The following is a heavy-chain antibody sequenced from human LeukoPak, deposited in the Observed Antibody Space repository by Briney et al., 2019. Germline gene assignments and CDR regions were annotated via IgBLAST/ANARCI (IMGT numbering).Heavy chain of an antibody. CDR1: GGSISSYY. Sequence: SETLSLTCTVSGGSISSYYWGWIRQPPGKGLEWIGSIYYSGSTYYNPSLKSRVTISVDTSKNQFSLKLSSVTAADTAVYYCARLSIAAPGAFYFDYWGQGTLVTVSS. V-gene: IGHV4-39*07. CDR3: ARLSIAAPGAFYFDY. CDR2: IYYSGST. J-gene: IGHJ4*02. D-gene: IGHD6-6*01.